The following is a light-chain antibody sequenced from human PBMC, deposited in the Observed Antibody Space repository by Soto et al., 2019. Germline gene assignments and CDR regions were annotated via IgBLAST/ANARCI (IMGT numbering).Light chain of an antibody. V-gene: IGKV1-12*01. Sequence: DIQMTQSPSSVSASVGDRVTITCRASQDVGKWLAWYQQKPGKAPTLLIHGASSLQSGVPSRYSGSGHGTDFTLTISSLQPEDFATYYCQQANSFPITFGQGTRLE. CDR3: QQANSFPIT. CDR1: QDVGKW. CDR2: GAS. J-gene: IGKJ5*01.